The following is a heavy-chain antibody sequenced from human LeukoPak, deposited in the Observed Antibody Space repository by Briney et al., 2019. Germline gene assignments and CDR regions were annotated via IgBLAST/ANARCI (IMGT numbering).Heavy chain of an antibody. Sequence: GGSLRLSCAASGFTFSSYWMSWVRQAPGKGLEWVANIKQDGSEKYYVDSVKGRFTISRDNAKNSLYLQMNSLRVEDTAVYYCARDYVPYYYDSSGSPGPWGQGTLVTVSS. J-gene: IGHJ5*02. V-gene: IGHV3-7*01. D-gene: IGHD3-22*01. CDR2: IKQDGSEK. CDR3: ARDYVPYYYDSSGSPGP. CDR1: GFTFSSYW.